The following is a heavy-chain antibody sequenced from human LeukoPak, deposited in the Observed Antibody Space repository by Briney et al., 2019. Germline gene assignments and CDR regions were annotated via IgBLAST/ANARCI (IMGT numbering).Heavy chain of an antibody. CDR3: AKEGGSGSYYYYYYYMDV. CDR1: GFTFSSYG. J-gene: IGHJ6*03. CDR2: ISGSGGST. D-gene: IGHD3-10*01. V-gene: IGHV3-23*01. Sequence: GGSLRLSCAASGFTFSSYGMSWVRQAPGKGLEWVSAISGSGGSTYYADSVKGRFTISRDNSKNTLYLQMNSLRAEDTAVYYCAKEGGSGSYYYYYYYMDVWGKGTTVTISS.